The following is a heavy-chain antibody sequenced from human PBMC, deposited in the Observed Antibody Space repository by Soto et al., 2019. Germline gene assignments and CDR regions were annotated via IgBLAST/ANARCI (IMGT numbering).Heavy chain of an antibody. CDR3: AREPYEGSSTFYYYYYGMDV. D-gene: IGHD6-6*01. V-gene: IGHV1-69*13. CDR2: IIPIFGTA. J-gene: IGHJ6*02. CDR1: GGTFSSYA. Sequence: SVKVSCKASGGTFSSYAISWVRQAPGQGLEWMGGIIPIFGTANYAQKFQGRVTITADESTSTAYMELSSLRSEDTAVYYCAREPYEGSSTFYYYYYGMDVWGQGTTVAVSS.